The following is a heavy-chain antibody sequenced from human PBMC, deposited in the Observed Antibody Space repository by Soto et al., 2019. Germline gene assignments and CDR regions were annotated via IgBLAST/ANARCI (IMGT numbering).Heavy chain of an antibody. D-gene: IGHD5-18*01. CDR1: GFTFSSYG. Sequence: GGSLRLSCAASGFTFSSYGMHWVRQAPGKGLEWVAVISYDGSNKYYADSVKGRFTISRDNSKNTLYLQMNSLRAEDTAVYYCAKDRGYSYGYGVEVYYYYGMDVWGQGTTVTVSS. CDR2: ISYDGSNK. J-gene: IGHJ6*02. CDR3: AKDRGYSYGYGVEVYYYYGMDV. V-gene: IGHV3-30*18.